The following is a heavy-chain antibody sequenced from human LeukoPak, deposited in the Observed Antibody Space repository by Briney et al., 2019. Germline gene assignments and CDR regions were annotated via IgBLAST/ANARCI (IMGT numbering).Heavy chain of an antibody. CDR3: ARVSGYDLRTYYFGY. CDR1: GGSISSGGYS. Sequence: PSQTLSLTCAVSGGSISSGGYSWSWIRQPPGKGLEWIGYIYHSGSTYYNPSLKSRVTISVDRSKNQFSLKLSSVTAADTAVYYCARVSGYDLRTYYFGYWGQGTLVTVSS. CDR2: IYHSGST. V-gene: IGHV4-30-2*01. D-gene: IGHD5-12*01. J-gene: IGHJ4*02.